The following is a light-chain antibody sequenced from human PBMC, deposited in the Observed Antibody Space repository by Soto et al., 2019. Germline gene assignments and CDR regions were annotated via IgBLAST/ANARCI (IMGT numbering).Light chain of an antibody. CDR2: EVS. Sequence: QSALAQPASVSGSPGQSITISCTGTSSDVGSYNLVSWYQQHPGKAPKLMIYEVSKRPSGVSNRFSGSKSGNTASLTIYGLQAEDVADYYCCSYAGSSTPLIFGTGTKVTVL. V-gene: IGLV2-23*02. J-gene: IGLJ1*01. CDR3: CSYAGSSTPLI. CDR1: SSDVGSYNL.